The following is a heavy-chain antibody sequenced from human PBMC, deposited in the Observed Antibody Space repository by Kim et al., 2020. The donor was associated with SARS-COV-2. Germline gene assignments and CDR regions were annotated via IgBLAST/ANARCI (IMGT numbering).Heavy chain of an antibody. D-gene: IGHD5-12*01. CDR3: AISMATRY. CDR2: ISTDGSTT. CDR1: GFTFSNYW. V-gene: IGHV3-74*01. Sequence: GGSLRLSCVTSGFTFSNYWMHWVRQAPGKGPVWVSLISTDGSTTDYVDSVEGRFTISRDNAKNTVYLQMNTLRVDDTAVYYCAISMATRYWCQGTLVTVS. J-gene: IGHJ4*02.